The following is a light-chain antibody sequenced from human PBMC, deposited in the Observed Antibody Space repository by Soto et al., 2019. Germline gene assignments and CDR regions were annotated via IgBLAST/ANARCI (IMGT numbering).Light chain of an antibody. CDR1: QSVSSN. V-gene: IGKV3-15*01. Sequence: EIAMTQSPATLSVSPGERATLSCRASQSVSSNLAWYQQKPGQAPRLLISDASTRATGIPARFSGSGSGTEFTLTISSLQSEDFAVYYCQQYNNWPYTFGQGTRLEIK. CDR2: DAS. CDR3: QQYNNWPYT. J-gene: IGKJ5*01.